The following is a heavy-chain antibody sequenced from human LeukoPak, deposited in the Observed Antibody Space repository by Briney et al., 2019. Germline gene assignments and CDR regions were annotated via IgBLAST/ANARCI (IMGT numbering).Heavy chain of an antibody. CDR2: ISYDGSNK. CDR3: AKRGYDSSGYYYFDY. V-gene: IGHV3-30*18. CDR1: GFTFSSYG. D-gene: IGHD3-22*01. J-gene: IGHJ4*02. Sequence: GGSLRLSCAASGFTFSSYGMHWVRQAPGKGLEWVAVISYDGSNKYYADSVKGRFTISRDNSKNTLYLQMNSLIAEDTAVYYCAKRGYDSSGYYYFDYWGQGTLVTVSS.